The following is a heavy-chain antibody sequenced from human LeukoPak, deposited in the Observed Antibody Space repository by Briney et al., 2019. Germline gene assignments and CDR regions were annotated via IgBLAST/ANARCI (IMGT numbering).Heavy chain of an antibody. J-gene: IGHJ4*02. D-gene: IGHD3-22*01. CDR1: GFTFSSYA. CDR2: ISYDGSNK. Sequence: GGSLRLSCAASGFTFSSYAMHWVRQAPGKGLEWVAVISYDGSNKYYADSVKGRFTISRDNSKNTLYLQMNSLRAEDTAVYYCAKVHLTYYYDSSGYGFQDYWGQGTLVTVSS. V-gene: IGHV3-30-3*01. CDR3: AKVHLTYYYDSSGYGFQDY.